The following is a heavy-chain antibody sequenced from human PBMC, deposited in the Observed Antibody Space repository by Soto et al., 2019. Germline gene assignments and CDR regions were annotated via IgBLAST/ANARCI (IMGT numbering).Heavy chain of an antibody. CDR3: AKGDGCILAV. J-gene: IGHJ6*02. D-gene: IGHD2-8*01. CDR2: TNTGGTT. V-gene: IGHV3-53*02. Sequence: EVQVLATGGGLIQPGGSLRLSCAASGFTVNSNYMSWVRQAPGEGLQWVSITNTGGTTSYADSVKGRFTVSRDNSKNTLYLQMNSLRAEDTAVYYCAKGDGCILAVWGQWTTVSVSS. CDR1: GFTVNSNY.